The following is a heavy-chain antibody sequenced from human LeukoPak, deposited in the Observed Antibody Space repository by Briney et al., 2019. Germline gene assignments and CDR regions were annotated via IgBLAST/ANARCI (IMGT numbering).Heavy chain of an antibody. CDR2: VNGDGSST. CDR3: ARPQHGDLYAFDI. D-gene: IGHD4-17*01. J-gene: IGHJ3*02. V-gene: IGHV3-74*01. Sequence: GGSLRLSCAASGFTFSSFWMHWVRQAPGKGLVWVSRVNGDGSSTTYADSVKGRFTISRDSAKNTVYLQMNILRAEDTAVYYCARPQHGDLYAFDIWGHGTMVTVSS. CDR1: GFTFSSFW.